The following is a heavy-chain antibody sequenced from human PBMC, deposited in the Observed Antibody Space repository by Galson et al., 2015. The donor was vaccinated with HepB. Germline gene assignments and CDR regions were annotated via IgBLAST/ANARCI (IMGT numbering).Heavy chain of an antibody. V-gene: IGHV1-69*13. CDR2: IIPIFGTA. CDR1: GGTFSSYA. Sequence: SVKVSCKASGGTFSSYAISWVRQAPGQGLEWMGGIIPIFGTANYAQKFQGRVTITADESTSTAYMELSSLRSEDTAVYYCARVQQGYNIAAPSYLSYYGMDVWGQGTTVTVSS. CDR3: ARVQQGYNIAAPSYLSYYGMDV. J-gene: IGHJ6*02. D-gene: IGHD6-6*01.